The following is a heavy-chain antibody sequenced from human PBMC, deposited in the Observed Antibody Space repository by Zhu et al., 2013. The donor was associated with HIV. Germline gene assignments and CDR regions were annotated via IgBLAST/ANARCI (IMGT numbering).Heavy chain of an antibody. CDR1: GGTFSSYA. V-gene: IGHV1-69*12. CDR2: IIPIFGTA. D-gene: IGHD2-2*01. CDR3: ARAGVVVPAANYYYYGMDV. Sequence: QVQLVQSGAEVKKPGSSVKVSCKASGGTFSSYAISWVRQAPGQGLEWMGGIIPIFGTANYAQKFQGRVTITADESTSTAYMELSSLRSEDTAVYYCARAGVVVPAANYYYYGMDVWGQGTTGHRLL. J-gene: IGHJ6*02.